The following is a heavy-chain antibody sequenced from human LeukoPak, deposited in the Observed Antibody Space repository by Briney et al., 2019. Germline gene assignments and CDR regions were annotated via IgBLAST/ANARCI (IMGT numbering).Heavy chain of an antibody. Sequence: SETLSLTCTVSGGSISSYYWSWIRQPPGKGLEWIGYIYYSGSTNYNPSLKSRVTISVDTSKNQFSLKLGSVTAADTAVYYCARGYAEGGAFGAFDIWGQGTMVTVSS. CDR3: ARGYAEGGAFGAFDI. J-gene: IGHJ3*02. D-gene: IGHD1-26*01. V-gene: IGHV4-59*01. CDR1: GGSISSYY. CDR2: IYYSGST.